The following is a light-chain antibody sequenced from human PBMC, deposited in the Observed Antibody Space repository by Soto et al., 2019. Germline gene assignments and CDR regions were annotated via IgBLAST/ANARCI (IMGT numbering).Light chain of an antibody. V-gene: IGKV3-20*01. CDR2: GAS. Sequence: EIVLTQSPGTLSLSPGERATLSCRASQIFHTRYLAWYQQKPGQAPRLLIYGASSRATGIPDRFSGSGSGTAFTLTISRVEPEDPAMYYCQQYGTSLWTFGPGTKVEIK. J-gene: IGKJ1*01. CDR1: QIFHTRY. CDR3: QQYGTSLWT.